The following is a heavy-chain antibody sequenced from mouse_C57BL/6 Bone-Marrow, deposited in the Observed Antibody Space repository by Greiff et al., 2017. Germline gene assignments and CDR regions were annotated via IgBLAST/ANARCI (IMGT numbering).Heavy chain of an antibody. CDR3: ARATVVAPYYARDY. CDR1: GYTFTSYW. V-gene: IGHV1-52*01. D-gene: IGHD1-1*01. J-gene: IGHJ4*01. CDR2: IDPSDSET. Sequence: QVQLQQPGAELVRPGSSVKLSCTASGYTFTSYWMHWVKQRPIQGLEWIGNIDPSDSETHYNQKFKDKATLTVDKSSSTAYMQLSSLTSEDSAVYYCARATVVAPYYARDYWGQGTSVTVSS.